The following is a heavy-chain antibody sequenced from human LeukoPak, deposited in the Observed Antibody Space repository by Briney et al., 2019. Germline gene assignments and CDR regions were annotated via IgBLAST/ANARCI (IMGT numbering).Heavy chain of an antibody. CDR1: GFTFSTYG. CDR2: INDNGGTST. CDR3: ARLYYDGSGYYIGQYYFDY. J-gene: IGHJ4*02. Sequence: GGSLRLSCAASGFTFSTYGMGWVRQAPGKGLEWVSSINDNGGTSTWYADSVKGRFTISRDNSENTLYLQMNSLGAEDTAVYFCARLYYDGSGYYIGQYYFDYWGQGTLVTVSS. D-gene: IGHD3-22*01. V-gene: IGHV3-23*01.